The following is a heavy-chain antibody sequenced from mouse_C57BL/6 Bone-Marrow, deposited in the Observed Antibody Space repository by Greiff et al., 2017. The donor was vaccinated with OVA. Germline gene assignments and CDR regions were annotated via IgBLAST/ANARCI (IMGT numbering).Heavy chain of an antibody. CDR2: INPNYGTT. J-gene: IGHJ4*01. CDR3: ATIYYDYDGGAMDY. Sequence: EVQLKESGPELVKPGASVKISCKASGYSFTDYNMNWVKQSNGKSLEWIGVINPNYGTTSYNQKFKGKATLTVDQSSSTAYMQLNSLTSEYSAVYYCATIYYDYDGGAMDYWGQGTSVTVSS. D-gene: IGHD2-4*01. CDR1: GYSFTDYN. V-gene: IGHV1-39*01.